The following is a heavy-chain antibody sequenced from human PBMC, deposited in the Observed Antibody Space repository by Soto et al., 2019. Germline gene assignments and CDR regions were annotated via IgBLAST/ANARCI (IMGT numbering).Heavy chain of an antibody. J-gene: IGHJ5*02. D-gene: IGHD5-12*01. CDR3: ARGRGYIGYDSYANWFDP. V-gene: IGHV4-30-2*01. CDR1: GGSISSGGYS. CDR2: IYHSGST. Sequence: SETLSLTCAVSGGSISSGGYSWSWIRQPPGKGLKWIGYIYHSGSTYYNPSLKSRVTISLDRPKNQFSLKLKSVTAADTAVYYCARGRGYIGYDSYANWFDPWGQGTLVTVSS.